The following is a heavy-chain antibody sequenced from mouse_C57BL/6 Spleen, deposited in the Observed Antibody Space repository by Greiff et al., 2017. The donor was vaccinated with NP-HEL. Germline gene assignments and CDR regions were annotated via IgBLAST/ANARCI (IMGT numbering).Heavy chain of an antibody. J-gene: IGHJ4*01. CDR1: GFNIKDYY. Sequence: VQLQQSGAELVKPGASVKLSCTASGFNIKDYYMHWVKQRPEQGLEWIGRIDPEDGETKYAPKFQGKATITAEPSSNTAYLQLSSLPSEDTAVYYCARYYYGSRNYAMDYWGQGTSVTVSS. CDR2: IDPEDGET. CDR3: ARYYYGSRNYAMDY. V-gene: IGHV14-2*01. D-gene: IGHD1-1*01.